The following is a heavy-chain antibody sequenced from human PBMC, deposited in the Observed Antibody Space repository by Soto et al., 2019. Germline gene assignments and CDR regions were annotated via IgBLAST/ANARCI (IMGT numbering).Heavy chain of an antibody. CDR2: ILGRGTT. CDR1: GYTFSYYA. CDR3: ARAPRTYDFPYYFDY. V-gene: IGHV3-23*01. Sequence: GSLRLSCAASGYTFSYYAMMWVRQAPGKGLEWVAGILGRGTTYHADSVKGRFTISKDNSKSTLYLEMNSLRAEDTAVYYCARAPRTYDFPYYFDYWGQGTLVTVSS. J-gene: IGHJ4*02. D-gene: IGHD3-3*01.